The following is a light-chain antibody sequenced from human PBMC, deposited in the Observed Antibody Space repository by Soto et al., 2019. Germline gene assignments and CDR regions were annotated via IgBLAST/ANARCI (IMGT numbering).Light chain of an antibody. CDR1: ERVSSSY. V-gene: IGKV3-20*01. CDR2: GAS. CDR3: QHYGSSRGT. J-gene: IGKJ1*01. Sequence: EIVLTQTPGTLALSPGERGTLACRASERVSSSYLAWYQQKPGQAPRLLIYGASSRATGIPDRFSGSGSGTDSTLTISRLDPEDFAVYYCQHYGSSRGTFGQGTNLDI.